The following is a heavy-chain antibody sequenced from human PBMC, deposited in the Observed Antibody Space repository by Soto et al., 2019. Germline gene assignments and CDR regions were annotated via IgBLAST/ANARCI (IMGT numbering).Heavy chain of an antibody. CDR1: GDSISTVDYF. CDR3: ARGRYCLTGRCFPNWFDS. V-gene: IGHV4-30-4*01. D-gene: IGHD2-15*01. CDR2: IYKSATT. Sequence: QVQLLESGPGLVKPSQTLSLTCSVSGDSISTVDYFWAWVRQPPGQALEYIGYIYKSATTYYNPSCVSRVAISLDTSKSQFSLNVTSLTAADTAVYFCARGRYCLTGRCFPNWFDSWGQGTLVTVSS. J-gene: IGHJ5*01.